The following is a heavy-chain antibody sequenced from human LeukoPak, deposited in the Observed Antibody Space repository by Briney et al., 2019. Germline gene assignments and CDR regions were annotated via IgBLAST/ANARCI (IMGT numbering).Heavy chain of an antibody. CDR2: ISGSGGST. J-gene: IGHJ6*02. V-gene: IGHV3-23*01. CDR3: AREPPGGIAVAGIARYGMDV. Sequence: PGGSLRLSCAASGFTFSSYAMSWVRQAPGKGLEWVSAISGSGGSTYYADSVKGRFTISRDNSKNTLYLQMNSLRTEDTAVYYCAREPPGGIAVAGIARYGMDVWGQGTTVTVSS. D-gene: IGHD6-19*01. CDR1: GFTFSSYA.